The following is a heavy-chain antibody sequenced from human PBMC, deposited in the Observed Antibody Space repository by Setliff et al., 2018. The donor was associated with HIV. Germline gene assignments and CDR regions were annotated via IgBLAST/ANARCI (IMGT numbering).Heavy chain of an antibody. D-gene: IGHD1-1*01. Sequence: SETLSLTCAVSGYSISSGYYWGWIRQPPGKGLEWVGSIYHSGTTYYNPSLKSRVTISVDTSKNQFSLNLTSVTAADTAVYYCARAEGDAYNSLPYFDSWGPGALVTVSS. CDR3: ARAEGDAYNSLPYFDS. V-gene: IGHV4-38-2*01. J-gene: IGHJ4*02. CDR2: IYHSGTT. CDR1: GYSISSGYY.